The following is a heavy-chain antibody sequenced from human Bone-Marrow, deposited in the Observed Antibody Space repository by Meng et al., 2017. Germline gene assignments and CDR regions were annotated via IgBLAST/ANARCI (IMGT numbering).Heavy chain of an antibody. V-gene: IGHV4-31*03. CDR1: RGSIGSGGYY. Sequence: VQLQESGPGLVKPSQTLFLTCTVSRGSIGSGGYYWSWIRQHPGKGLEWIGYIYYTGSTFYNPSLKSRLTISVDTSKNQFSLKLISATAADTAVYYCAREAGRDGYATPNFDHWGQGTLVTVSS. J-gene: IGHJ4*02. CDR2: IYYTGST. D-gene: IGHD5-24*01. CDR3: AREAGRDGYATPNFDH.